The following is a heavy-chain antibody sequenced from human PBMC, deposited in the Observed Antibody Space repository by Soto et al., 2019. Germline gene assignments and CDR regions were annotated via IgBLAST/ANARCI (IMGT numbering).Heavy chain of an antibody. V-gene: IGHV3-23*01. CDR1: GFTFSSYA. J-gene: IGHJ4*02. D-gene: IGHD3-10*01. Sequence: PGGSLRLSCAASGFTFSSYAMSWVRQAPGKGLEWVSAISGSGGSTYYADSVKGRFTISRDNSKNTLYLQMNSLRAEDTAVYYCATIDYYGSGFFDYWGQGTLVTVSS. CDR3: ATIDYYGSGFFDY. CDR2: ISGSGGST.